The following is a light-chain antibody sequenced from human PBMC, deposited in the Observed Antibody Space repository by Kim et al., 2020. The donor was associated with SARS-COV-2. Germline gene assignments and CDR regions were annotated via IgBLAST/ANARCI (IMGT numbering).Light chain of an antibody. Sequence: APAMTARITGGGNIIVSKRVHWYRHRTDQAPVLVIYYAGDRPSGIPERFSGSNAGNTATLTISRVEAGDEADYYCQVWDSSSDHYVFGTGTKVTVL. CDR3: QVWDSSSDHYV. J-gene: IGLJ1*01. CDR1: IIVSKR. V-gene: IGLV3-21*04. CDR2: YAG.